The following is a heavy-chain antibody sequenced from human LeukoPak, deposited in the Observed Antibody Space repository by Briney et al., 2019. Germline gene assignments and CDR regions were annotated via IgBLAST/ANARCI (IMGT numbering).Heavy chain of an antibody. V-gene: IGHV3-49*04. CDR3: TRDLFYYRGPGYYFDY. Sequence: GGSLRLSCTASGFTFGDYAMSWVRQAPGKGLEWVGFIRSKAYGGTTEYAASVKGRFTISRDDSKSIAYLQMNSLKTEGTAVYYCTRDLFYYRGPGYYFDYWGQGTLVTVSS. D-gene: IGHD3-22*01. CDR2: IRSKAYGGTT. CDR1: GFTFGDYA. J-gene: IGHJ4*02.